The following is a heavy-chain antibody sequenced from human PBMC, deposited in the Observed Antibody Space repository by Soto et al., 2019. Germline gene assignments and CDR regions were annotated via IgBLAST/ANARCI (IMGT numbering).Heavy chain of an antibody. J-gene: IGHJ4*02. Sequence: PEGSLRVSCAASGFTFSPYTMHWVRQTPGKGLEWVAVISYDGSNQYYADSVRGRFTISRDNSKNTLVLQRNSLRAEDTALYYCARGGGFCGADCYKGGIDYWGQGTLVTVSS. D-gene: IGHD2-21*02. CDR2: ISYDGSNQ. CDR3: ARGGGFCGADCYKGGIDY. V-gene: IGHV3-30-3*01. CDR1: GFTFSPYT.